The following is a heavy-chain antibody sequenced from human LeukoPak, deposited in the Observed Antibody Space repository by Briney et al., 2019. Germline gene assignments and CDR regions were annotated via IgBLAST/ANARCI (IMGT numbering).Heavy chain of an antibody. CDR2: INHSGST. D-gene: IGHD3-10*01. J-gene: IGHJ5*02. V-gene: IGHV4-34*01. Sequence: SETLSLTCAVYGGSFSGYYWSWIRQPPGKGLEWIGEINHSGSTNYNPSLKSRVTISVDTSKNQFSLKLSSVTAADTAVYYCARSYGSGSYINWFDPWGQGTLVTVSS. CDR1: GGSFSGYY. CDR3: ARSYGSGSYINWFDP.